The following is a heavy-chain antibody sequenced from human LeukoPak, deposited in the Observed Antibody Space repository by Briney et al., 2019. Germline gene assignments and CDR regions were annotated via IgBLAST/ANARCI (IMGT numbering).Heavy chain of an antibody. D-gene: IGHD3-10*01. J-gene: IGHJ4*02. CDR3: TRHETGPFFDY. CDR1: GYSFTSYW. CDR2: IYPGDSDT. Sequence: GESLKISRKGSGYSFTSYWIGWVRQMPGKGLECMGIIYPGDSDTRYSPSFQGQVTISADKSISTAYLQWSSLKAADTAMYYCTRHETGPFFDYWGRGTLVTVSS. V-gene: IGHV5-51*01.